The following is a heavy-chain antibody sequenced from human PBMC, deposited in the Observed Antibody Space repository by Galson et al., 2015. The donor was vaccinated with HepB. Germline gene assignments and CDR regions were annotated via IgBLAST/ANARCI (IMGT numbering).Heavy chain of an antibody. D-gene: IGHD3-10*01. CDR3: ARDYVSGTYDFDY. CDR1: GFTFTSYS. V-gene: IGHV3-48*04. Sequence: SLRPSCAASGFTFTSYSMTWVRQAPGKGLEWIAYISSSGDTIYYADSVKGRFTIARDNAENLLYLQMNTLRVEDTAVYYCARDYVSGTYDFDYWGQGTLVTVSS. J-gene: IGHJ4*02. CDR2: ISSSGDTI.